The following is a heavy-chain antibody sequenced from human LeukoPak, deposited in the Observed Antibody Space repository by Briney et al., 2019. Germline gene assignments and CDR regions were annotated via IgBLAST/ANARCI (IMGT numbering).Heavy chain of an antibody. CDR2: IYYSGST. V-gene: IGHV4-39*01. CDR1: GGSISSSSYY. D-gene: IGHD6-6*01. CDR3: ARHLVGSYSSSVDP. Sequence: SETLSLTCTVSGGSISSSSYYWGWIRQPPGKGLEWIGSIYYSGSTYYNPSLKSRVTISVDTSKNQFSLKLSSVTAADTAVYYCARHLVGSYSSSVDPWGQGTLVTVSS. J-gene: IGHJ5*02.